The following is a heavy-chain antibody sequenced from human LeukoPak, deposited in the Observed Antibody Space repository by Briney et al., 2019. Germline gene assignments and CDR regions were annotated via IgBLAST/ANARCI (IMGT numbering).Heavy chain of an antibody. CDR2: ISWNSGSI. D-gene: IGHD6-19*01. Sequence: PGRSLRLSCAASGFTFDDYAMHWVRQAPGKGLEWVSGISWNSGSIGYADSVKGRFTISRDNAKNSLYLQMNSLRAEDMALYYCAKDGYSSGMVGGYFDYWGQGTLVTVSS. CDR1: GFTFDDYA. CDR3: AKDGYSSGMVGGYFDY. J-gene: IGHJ4*02. V-gene: IGHV3-9*03.